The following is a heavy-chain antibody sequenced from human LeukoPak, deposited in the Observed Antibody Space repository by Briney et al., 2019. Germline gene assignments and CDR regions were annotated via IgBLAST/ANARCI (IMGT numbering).Heavy chain of an antibody. Sequence: SLRLSLAARGSTCGSLYIPGVGQPSGQNLEWVSTIGTASDTYYPGSVEGRFTLSRDNAKNSLYLNSLTAGDTAVYYCARGPPRGKYYYMDVWGKGTTVTVSS. CDR2: IGTASDT. CDR3: ARGPPRGKYYYMDV. J-gene: IGHJ6*03. CDR1: GSTCGSLY. V-gene: IGHV3-13*01. D-gene: IGHD1-1*01.